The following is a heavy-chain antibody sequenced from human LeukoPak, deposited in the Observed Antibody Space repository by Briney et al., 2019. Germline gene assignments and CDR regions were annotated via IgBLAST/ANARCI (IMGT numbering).Heavy chain of an antibody. V-gene: IGHV1-46*03. D-gene: IGHD2-15*01. CDR2: INPSGGST. CDR1: GYTFTSYY. CDR3: ARDLCSGGSCRESFDY. Sequence: ASVKVSCKASGYTFTSYYMHWVRQAPGQGLEWMGIINPSGGSTSYAQKFQGRVTMTRDTSTSTVYMELSSLRSEDTAVYYCARDLCSGGSCRESFDYWGRGTLVTVSS. J-gene: IGHJ4*02.